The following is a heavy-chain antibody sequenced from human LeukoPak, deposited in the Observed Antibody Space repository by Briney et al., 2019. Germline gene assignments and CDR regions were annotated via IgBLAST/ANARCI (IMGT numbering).Heavy chain of an antibody. CDR3: ARETYYYGSGTQYYYYGMDV. D-gene: IGHD3-10*01. CDR1: GFTVSSNY. CDR2: IYSGGST. Sequence: PGGSLRLSCAASGFTVSSNYMSWVRQAPGKGLKWVSVIYSGGSTYYADSVKGRFTISRDNSKNTLYLQMNSLRAEDTAVYYCARETYYYGSGTQYYYYGMDVWGQGTTATVSS. V-gene: IGHV3-53*01. J-gene: IGHJ6*02.